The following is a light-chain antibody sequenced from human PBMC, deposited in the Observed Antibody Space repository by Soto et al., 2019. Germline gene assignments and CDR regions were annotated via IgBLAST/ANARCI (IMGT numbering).Light chain of an antibody. CDR2: AAS. J-gene: IGKJ1*01. Sequence: DFQMTQSPSTLSASVGDRVTITCRASQGISNSLAWYQQKPGKVPKVLIYAASTLQSGVPSRFSGSGSGTDFTLTISSLQPEDVATYYCQNYNSDPKTFGQGTKVDIK. V-gene: IGKV1-27*01. CDR3: QNYNSDPKT. CDR1: QGISNS.